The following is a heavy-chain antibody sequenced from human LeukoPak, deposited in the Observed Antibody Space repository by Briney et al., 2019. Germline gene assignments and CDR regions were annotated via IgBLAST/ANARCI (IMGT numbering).Heavy chain of an antibody. Sequence: PGGSLRLSCVASEFTFSSYAMHWVRQAPGKGLEYVSAISSNGRSTYYANSVKGRFTISRDNSKNTLYLQMGSLGAEDMAVYYCARGNGGEGSYYYYMDVWGKGTTVTVSS. D-gene: IGHD3-10*01. CDR3: ARGNGGEGSYYYYMDV. J-gene: IGHJ6*03. CDR1: EFTFSSYA. CDR2: ISSNGRST. V-gene: IGHV3-64*01.